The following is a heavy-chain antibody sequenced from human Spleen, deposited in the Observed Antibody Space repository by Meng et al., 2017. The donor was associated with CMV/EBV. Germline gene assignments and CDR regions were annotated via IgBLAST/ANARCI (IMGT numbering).Heavy chain of an antibody. CDR1: GFTFSDYY. Sequence: GGSLRLSCAASGFTFSDYYMSWIRQAPGKGLEWVSYISSSGSTIYYADSVKGRFTISRDNAKNSLYLQMNSLRAEDTAVYHCARAPEKSDYYGSPVGYYFDYWGQGTLVTVSS. D-gene: IGHD3-10*01. J-gene: IGHJ4*02. V-gene: IGHV3-11*01. CDR2: ISSSGSTI. CDR3: ARAPEKSDYYGSPVGYYFDY.